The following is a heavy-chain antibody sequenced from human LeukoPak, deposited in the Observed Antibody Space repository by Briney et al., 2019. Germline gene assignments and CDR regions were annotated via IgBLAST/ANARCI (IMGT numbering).Heavy chain of an antibody. CDR2: SDSDGSTT. V-gene: IGHV3-74*01. D-gene: IGHD2-21*01. CDR3: AGRGNGDSF. J-gene: IGHJ3*01. CDR1: GFTFSSYW. Sequence: PGGSLRLSWVASGFTFSSYWMHWVRQVPGKGMVWVSQSDSDGSTTRYADSVKGRFTISRDNAKNTVFLQMSSLRAEDTAVYYCAGRGNGDSFWGQGTMVTVSS.